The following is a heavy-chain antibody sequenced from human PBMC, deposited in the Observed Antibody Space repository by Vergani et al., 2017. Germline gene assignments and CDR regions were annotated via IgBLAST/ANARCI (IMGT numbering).Heavy chain of an antibody. Sequence: QVQLQESGPGLVKPSETLSLTCTVSGGSISSYYWSWIRQPPGKGLECIGYIYYSGSTNYNPSLKSRVTISVDTSKNQFSLKLSSVTAADTAVYYCARGGIAARPYYYYYYMDVWGKGTTVTVSS. V-gene: IGHV4-59*01. CDR2: IYYSGST. D-gene: IGHD6-6*01. J-gene: IGHJ6*03. CDR3: ARGGIAARPYYYYYYMDV. CDR1: GGSISSYY.